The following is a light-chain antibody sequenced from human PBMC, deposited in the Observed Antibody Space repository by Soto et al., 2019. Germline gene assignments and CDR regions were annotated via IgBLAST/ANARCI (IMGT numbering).Light chain of an antibody. CDR1: QSVRSY. Sequence: EIVLTQSPATLSLSPGERATLSCRASQSVRSYLAWYQQKPGQAPRLLIYDASNRATGIPARFSGSGSGTDFTLTISSLEPEDFAVYYRQQRSNWPLSAFGGGTKVEIK. CDR3: QQRSNWPLSA. J-gene: IGKJ4*01. CDR2: DAS. V-gene: IGKV3-11*01.